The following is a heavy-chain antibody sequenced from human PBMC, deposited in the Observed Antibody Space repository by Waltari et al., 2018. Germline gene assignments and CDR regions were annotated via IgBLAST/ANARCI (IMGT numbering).Heavy chain of an antibody. J-gene: IGHJ4*02. CDR2: IWYDGSNK. CDR3: ARDPDYYDSSGYLDY. D-gene: IGHD3-22*01. CDR1: GFPFSSYG. Sequence: QVQLVESGGGVVQPGRSLSLSCAASGFPFSSYGIHWGRHAPGKGLEWVAVIWYDGSNKYYADSVKGRFTISRDNSKNTLYLQMNSLRAEDTAVYYCARDPDYYDSSGYLDYWGQGTLVTVSS. V-gene: IGHV3-33*01.